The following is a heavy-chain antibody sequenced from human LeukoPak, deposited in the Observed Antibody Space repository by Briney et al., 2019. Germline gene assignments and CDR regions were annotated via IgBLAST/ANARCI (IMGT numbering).Heavy chain of an antibody. CDR1: GGSISSSSYY. D-gene: IGHD4-11*01. CDR2: IYYSGST. V-gene: IGHV4-39*01. J-gene: IGHJ4*02. CDR3: ARHVRSNYLLYYFDY. Sequence: SETLSLTCTVSGGSISSSSYYWGWIRQPPGKGLEWIGSIYYSGSTYYNPSLKSRVTISVDTSKNQLSLKLSSVTATDTAVYYCARHVRSNYLLYYFDYWGQGTLVTVSS.